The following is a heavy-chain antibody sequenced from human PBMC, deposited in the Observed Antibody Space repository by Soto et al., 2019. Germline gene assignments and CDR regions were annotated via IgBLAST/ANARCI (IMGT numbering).Heavy chain of an antibody. CDR3: ARDPSVVVVAATPYYYYGMDV. CDR2: INPGYGNT. J-gene: IGHJ6*02. V-gene: IGHV1-3*01. D-gene: IGHD2-15*01. CDR1: GYTFTSYA. Sequence: GASVKVSCKASGYTFTSYAMHWVRQAPGQRLEWMGWINPGYGNTKYSQNFQGRFTISRDNSKNTLYLEVNSLRAEDTAVYYCARDPSVVVVAATPYYYYGMDVWGQGTTVTVSS.